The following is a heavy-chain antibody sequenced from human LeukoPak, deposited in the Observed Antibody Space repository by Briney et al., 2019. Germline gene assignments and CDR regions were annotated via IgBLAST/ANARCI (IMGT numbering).Heavy chain of an antibody. J-gene: IGHJ4*02. V-gene: IGHV4-39*02. CDR3: AREDRPTYYYDSSGYYHFDY. CDR2: IYYSVST. Sequence: SETLSLTCTVSGGSISSSSYYWGWIRQPPGKGLEWIGSIYYSVSTYYNPSLKSRVTISVDTSKNRFSLKLSSVTAADTAVYYCAREDRPTYYYDSSGYYHFDYWGQGTLVTVSS. D-gene: IGHD3-22*01. CDR1: GGSISSSSYY.